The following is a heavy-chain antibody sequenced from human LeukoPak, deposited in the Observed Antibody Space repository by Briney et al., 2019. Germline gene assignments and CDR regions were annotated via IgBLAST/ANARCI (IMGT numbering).Heavy chain of an antibody. J-gene: IGHJ3*01. Sequence: PGRSLRLPCAASGFPFSDYAMHWVRQAPGKGLEWVAVISFDGSVKDFADSVKGRFTISRDNSKNTLYLQMNSLRPEDTAVYYCARHFGGFDFWGQGTMVTVSS. CDR1: GFPFSDYA. V-gene: IGHV3-30*04. D-gene: IGHD4-23*01. CDR3: ARHFGGFDF. CDR2: ISFDGSVK.